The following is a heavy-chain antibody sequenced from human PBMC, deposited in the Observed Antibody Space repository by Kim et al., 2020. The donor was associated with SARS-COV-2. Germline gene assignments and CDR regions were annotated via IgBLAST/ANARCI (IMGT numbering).Heavy chain of an antibody. D-gene: IGHD3-10*01. CDR2: IYYSGST. V-gene: IGHV4-59*13. Sequence: SETLSLTCTVSGGTISSYYWSWIRQPPGKGLEWIGYIYYSGSTNYNPSLKSRVTISVDTSKNQFSLKLSSVTAADTAVYYCARDRRYYGSGSYQAIYYYYYGMDVWGQGTTVTVSS. CDR3: ARDRRYYGSGSYQAIYYYYYGMDV. CDR1: GGTISSYY. J-gene: IGHJ6*02.